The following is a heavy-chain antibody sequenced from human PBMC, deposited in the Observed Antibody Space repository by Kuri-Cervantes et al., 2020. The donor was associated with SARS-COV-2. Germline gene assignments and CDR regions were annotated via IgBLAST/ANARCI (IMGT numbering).Heavy chain of an antibody. CDR1: GGSISSGDYY. J-gene: IGHJ4*02. Sequence: LRLSCSVSGGSISSGDYYWSWIRQPPGKGLEWIGYISFSGDTYSSPSLKSRLTISVDTSKNQFSLKLSSVTAADTAVYYCARHEGWFPLWLPFDYWGQGTLVTVSS. CDR2: ISFSGDT. CDR3: ARHEGWFPLWLPFDY. V-gene: IGHV4-30-4*01. D-gene: IGHD5-18*01.